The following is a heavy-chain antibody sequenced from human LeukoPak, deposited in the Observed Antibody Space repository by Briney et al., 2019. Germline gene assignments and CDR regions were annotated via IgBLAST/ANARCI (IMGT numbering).Heavy chain of an antibody. CDR2: ITPIFGAA. V-gene: IGHV1-69*13. J-gene: IGHJ4*02. CDR3: ARNSRVASTSGLNY. CDR1: GGTFSSYP. D-gene: IGHD4-23*01. Sequence: SVKVSCKASGGTFSSYPFTWVRQAPGQGLEWMGEITPIFGAANYAQTFQGRVTITADESTSTVFMELSSLRSDDTAFYYCARNSRVASTSGLNYWGQGTLVTASS.